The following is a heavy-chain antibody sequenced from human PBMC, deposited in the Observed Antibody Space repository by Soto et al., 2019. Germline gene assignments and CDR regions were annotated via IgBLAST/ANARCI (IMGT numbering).Heavy chain of an antibody. D-gene: IGHD2-8*01. Sequence: XSVKVSCKASGSTFTRYAMHWVRQAPGQRLEWMGSLXAGNAXTQYPQKFKGXXTIARDTXXSTDYMELSRLRPQDTAVYYCARGAHLNGFFDYWGQGTLVTVSS. J-gene: IGHJ4*02. V-gene: IGHV1-3*01. CDR1: GSTFTRYA. CDR2: LXAGNAXT. CDR3: ARGAHLNGFFDY.